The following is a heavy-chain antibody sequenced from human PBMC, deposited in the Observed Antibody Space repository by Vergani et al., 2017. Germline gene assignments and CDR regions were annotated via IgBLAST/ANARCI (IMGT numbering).Heavy chain of an antibody. J-gene: IGHJ4*02. D-gene: IGHD5-24*01. CDR3: ARETRDTPSSLDY. CDR2: VSTGTKSQ. V-gene: IGHV3-48*01. CDR1: GFDFSLYI. Sequence: QLVESGGGWVQPGGSLRLSCVVSGFDFSLYIMNWVRQAPGKGLEWGSFVSTGTKSQSYAESVKGRFTISKEISKNTLYLQMNSLRGDDTAVYYCARETRDTPSSLDYWGQGTLVTVSS.